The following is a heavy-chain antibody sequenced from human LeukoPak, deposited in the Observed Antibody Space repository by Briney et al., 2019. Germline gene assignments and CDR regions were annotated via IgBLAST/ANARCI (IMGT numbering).Heavy chain of an antibody. CDR3: AKDIGGSSWNQFDY. Sequence: GGSLRLSCAASGFTFSSYGMHWVRQAPGKGLEWVAFIRYDGSNKYYADSVKGRFTISRDNSKNTLYLQMNSLRAEDTAVYYCAKDIGGSSWNQFDYWGQGTLVTVSS. J-gene: IGHJ4*02. CDR1: GFTFSSYG. D-gene: IGHD6-13*01. CDR2: IRYDGSNK. V-gene: IGHV3-30*02.